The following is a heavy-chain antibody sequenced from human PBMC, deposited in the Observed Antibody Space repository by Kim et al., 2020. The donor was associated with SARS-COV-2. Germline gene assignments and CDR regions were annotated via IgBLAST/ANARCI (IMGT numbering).Heavy chain of an antibody. Sequence: ASVKVSCKASGYTFTSYGISWVRQAPGQGLEWMGWISAYNGNTNYAQKLQGRVTMTTDTSTSTAYMELRSLRSDDTAVYYCAGLDGEAWGGYSLVYAAQGSYGMDVWGQGTTVTVSS. D-gene: IGHD5-18*01. CDR2: ISAYNGNT. V-gene: IGHV1-18*01. CDR1: GYTFTSYG. J-gene: IGHJ6*02. CDR3: AGLDGEAWGGYSLVYAAQGSYGMDV.